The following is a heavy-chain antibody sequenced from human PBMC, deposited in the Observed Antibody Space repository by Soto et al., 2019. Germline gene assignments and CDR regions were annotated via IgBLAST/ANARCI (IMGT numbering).Heavy chain of an antibody. D-gene: IGHD5-18*01. CDR1: GFTFSSYG. CDR3: ASNRGYSYASLDY. Sequence: GGSLRLSCAASGFTFSSYGMNWVRQAPGKGLEWVSYISGSSSTIYYADSVKGRFTISRDNAKNSLYLHMNSLRDEDTAVYYCASNRGYSYASLDYWGQGALVTVSS. CDR2: ISGSSSTI. V-gene: IGHV3-48*02. J-gene: IGHJ4*02.